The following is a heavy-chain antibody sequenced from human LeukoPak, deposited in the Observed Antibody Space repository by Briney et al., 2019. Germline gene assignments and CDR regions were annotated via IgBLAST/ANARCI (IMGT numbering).Heavy chain of an antibody. CDR3: TIPESIFGVVITXFXX. V-gene: IGHV1-2*02. CDR2: INPNIGGT. D-gene: IGHD3-3*01. Sequence: ASVKVSCKASGNTFTGYYMHWVRQAPGQGLEWMGWINPNIGGTNYAQKFQGRVTMTRDTSISTAYMELSRLRSDDPAVYYCTIPESIFGVVITXFXXWGQXTLVTX. J-gene: IGHJ4*02. CDR1: GNTFTGYY.